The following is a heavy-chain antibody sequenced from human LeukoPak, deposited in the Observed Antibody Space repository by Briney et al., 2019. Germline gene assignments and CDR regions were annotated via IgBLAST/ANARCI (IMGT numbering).Heavy chain of an antibody. CDR2: ISFDGINK. D-gene: IGHD6-19*01. CDR3: ATEFREYDSGSQYFQH. Sequence: GSLRLSCAASGFSFSSYAVHWVRQAPGKGLEGVTLISFDGINKSYADSVKGRFTISRDNSKNTLYLQMNNLRDEDTAVYYCATEFREYDSGSQYFQHWGQGTLVTVSS. V-gene: IGHV3-30*04. J-gene: IGHJ1*01. CDR1: GFSFSSYA.